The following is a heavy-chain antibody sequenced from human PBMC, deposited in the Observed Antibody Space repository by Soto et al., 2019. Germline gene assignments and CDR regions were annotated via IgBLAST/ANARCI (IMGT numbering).Heavy chain of an antibody. CDR2: LQYRGST. J-gene: IGHJ4*02. D-gene: IGHD3-3*01. Sequence: QLQLQESGPGLVRPSETLSLTCTVSGGSVATTTDFWGWIRQPPGKGLEWLGTLQYRGSTDYNPSVKSRVAMSLNTSKNQFSLRLTSVTAGDTAVYFCAKYDEYSPLSYWGQGALVTVSS. V-gene: IGHV4-39*01. CDR1: GGSVATTTDF. CDR3: AKYDEYSPLSY.